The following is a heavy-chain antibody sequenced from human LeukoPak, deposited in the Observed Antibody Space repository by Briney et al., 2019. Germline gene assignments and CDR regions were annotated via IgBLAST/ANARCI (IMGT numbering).Heavy chain of an antibody. Sequence: PGGSLRLSCAASGFTFSSYSMNWVRQAPGKGLEWVSSISSSSSYIYYADSVKGRFTISRDNAKNSLYLQMNSLRAEDTAVYYCARRVGYSGSSAEGYFDYWGQGTLVTVSS. CDR2: ISSSSSYI. D-gene: IGHD6-6*01. CDR1: GFTFSSYS. V-gene: IGHV3-21*01. J-gene: IGHJ4*02. CDR3: ARRVGYSGSSAEGYFDY.